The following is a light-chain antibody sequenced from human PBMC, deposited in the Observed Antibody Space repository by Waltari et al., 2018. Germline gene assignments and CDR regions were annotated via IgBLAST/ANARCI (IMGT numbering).Light chain of an antibody. Sequence: QSALTQPASVSGSPGQSITISCTGTSSDVGGYNYVYWYQQHPGKAPKLIIYDVSNRPSGFSNRFSGSRSGNTASLTISGLQTEDEADYYCISYTSSSTWVFGGGTKLTVL. CDR3: ISYTSSSTWV. CDR1: SSDVGGYNY. J-gene: IGLJ3*02. V-gene: IGLV2-14*03. CDR2: DVS.